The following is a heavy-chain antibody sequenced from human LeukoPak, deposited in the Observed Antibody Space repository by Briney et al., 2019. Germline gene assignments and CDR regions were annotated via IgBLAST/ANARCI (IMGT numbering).Heavy chain of an antibody. CDR1: GGSFSGYY. Sequence: PSETLSLTCAVYGGSFSGYYWSWIRQPPGKGLEWIGEINHSGSTNYNPSLKSRVTISVDTSKNQFSLKLSSVTAADTAVYYCARARLHRYFDYWGQGTLVTVSS. J-gene: IGHJ4*02. V-gene: IGHV4-34*01. CDR3: ARARLHRYFDY. CDR2: INHSGST. D-gene: IGHD3-16*01.